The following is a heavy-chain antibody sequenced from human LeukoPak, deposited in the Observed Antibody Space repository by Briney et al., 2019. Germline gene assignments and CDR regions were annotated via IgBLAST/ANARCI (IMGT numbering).Heavy chain of an antibody. V-gene: IGHV4-59*12. J-gene: IGHJ5*02. CDR2: IYYSGST. CDR3: ARLEWELYWFDP. D-gene: IGHD1-26*01. Sequence: SETLSLTCTVSGGSISSYYWSWIRQPPGKGLEWIGYIYYSGSTNYNPSLKSRVTISVDTSKNQFSLKLSSVTAADTAVYYCARLEWELYWFDPWGQGTLVTVSS. CDR1: GGSISSYY.